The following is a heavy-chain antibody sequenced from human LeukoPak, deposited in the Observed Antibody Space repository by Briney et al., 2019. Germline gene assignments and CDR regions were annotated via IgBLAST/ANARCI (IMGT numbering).Heavy chain of an antibody. CDR2: IYYTGST. D-gene: IGHD3-22*01. CDR3: ARGYYYDSSGHPDN. Sequence: SETLSLTCTVSGGSISSSSYYWGWIRQPPGKGLEWIGSIYYTGSTYYNPSLKSRVTISVDTPKNQFSLKLNSVTAADTAVYYCARGYYYDSSGHPDNWGQGTLVTVSS. J-gene: IGHJ4*02. CDR1: GGSISSSSYY. V-gene: IGHV4-39*07.